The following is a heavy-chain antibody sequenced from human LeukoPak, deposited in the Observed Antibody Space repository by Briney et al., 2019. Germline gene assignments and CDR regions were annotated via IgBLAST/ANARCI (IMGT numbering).Heavy chain of an antibody. CDR2: VNLGDSET. V-gene: IGHV5-51*01. Sequence: GESLQISCEASGHTFSNHWLGWVRQMPGKGLEWMGIVNLGDSETHYSPSFQGQVTISLDKSINTAYLQWRSLEASDTAMYYCTRRPYSGSPNWYDPWGQGTLVTVSS. J-gene: IGHJ5*02. D-gene: IGHD1-26*01. CDR3: TRRPYSGSPNWYDP. CDR1: GHTFSNHW.